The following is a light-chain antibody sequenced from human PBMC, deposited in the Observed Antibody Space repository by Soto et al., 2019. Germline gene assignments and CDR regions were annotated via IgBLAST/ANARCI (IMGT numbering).Light chain of an antibody. V-gene: IGKV3-20*01. CDR1: EGVRSSQ. CDR2: GAS. J-gene: IGKJ4*01. CDR3: QQHGTYRPT. Sequence: IVLTQSPGTLSVSPGERATLSCRANEGVRSSQLVWYQQKLGQAHRLLIDGASSRATGTPDRFSGSGSGTDFTLTISRLEPEDFAVYYCQQHGTYRPTFGGGTKVEIK.